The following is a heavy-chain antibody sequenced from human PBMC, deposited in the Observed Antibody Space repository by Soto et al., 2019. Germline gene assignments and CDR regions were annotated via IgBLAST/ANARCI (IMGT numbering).Heavy chain of an antibody. CDR1: GYTFTGYY. Sequence: ASVKVSCKASGYTFTGYYMHWVRQAPGQGLEWMGWINPNSGGTNYAQKFQGWVTMTRDTSISTAYMELSRLRSDDTAVYYCAVSSGYYGSAIDYWGQGTLVTVSS. J-gene: IGHJ4*02. CDR3: AVSSGYYGSAIDY. D-gene: IGHD3-22*01. CDR2: INPNSGGT. V-gene: IGHV1-2*04.